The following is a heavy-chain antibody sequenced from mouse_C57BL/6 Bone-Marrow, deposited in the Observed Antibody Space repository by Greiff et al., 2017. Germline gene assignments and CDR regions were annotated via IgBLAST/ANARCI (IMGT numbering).Heavy chain of an antibody. CDR2: IDPENGGT. CDR1: GYTFTDYE. CDR3: TNLWFAY. Sequence: QVHVKQSGAELVRPGASVTLSCKASGYTFTDYEMHWVKQTPVHGLEWIGAIDPENGGTAYNQKFKGKAILTADKSSSTAYMELRSLTSEDSAVYYCTNLWFAYWGQGTLVTVSA. J-gene: IGHJ3*01. V-gene: IGHV1-15*01.